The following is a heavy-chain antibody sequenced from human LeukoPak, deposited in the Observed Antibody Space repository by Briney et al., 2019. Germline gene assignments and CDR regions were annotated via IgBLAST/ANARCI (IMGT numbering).Heavy chain of an antibody. Sequence: ASVRVTCKATGYTFAIHGISCAPQAPGQGLEWMGWISAYNGNTNSAQKLQGRLTMTTDTSTSTAYMELRSLRSDDTAVYYCATDLRVVAATDASEIRGPGTTVTVSS. D-gene: IGHD2-15*01. V-gene: IGHV1-18*01. CDR1: GYTFAIHG. CDR3: ATDLRVVAATDASEI. J-gene: IGHJ3*02. CDR2: ISAYNGNT.